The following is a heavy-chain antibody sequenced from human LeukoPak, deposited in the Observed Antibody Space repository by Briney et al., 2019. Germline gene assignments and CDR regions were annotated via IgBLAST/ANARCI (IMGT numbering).Heavy chain of an antibody. CDR2: ISSSGRTM. J-gene: IGHJ4*02. V-gene: IGHV3-48*03. CDR1: GFTFSSYE. D-gene: IGHD2-8*01. CDR3: ARLGSLCRNGLFYGG. Sequence: GGSLRHCCAASGFTFSSYEMNWVRQAPGKGLEWISHISSSGRTMYYADSVKGRFTFSRDNAKNSLYLQMNSLRAEDTAVYYCARLGSLCRNGLFYGGRGQGSLVTVSS.